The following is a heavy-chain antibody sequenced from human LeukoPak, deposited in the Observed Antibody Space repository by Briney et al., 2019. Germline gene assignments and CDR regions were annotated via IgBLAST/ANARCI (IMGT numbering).Heavy chain of an antibody. CDR2: ISYDGSNK. D-gene: IGHD5-24*01. CDR3: ARESRQMYYFDY. Sequence: PGGPLRLSCAASGFTFSSYAMHWVRQAPGKGLEWVAVISYDGSNKYYADSVKGRFTISRDNSKNTLYLQMNSLRAEDTAVYYCARESRQMYYFDYWGQGTLVTVSS. CDR1: GFTFSSYA. J-gene: IGHJ4*02. V-gene: IGHV3-30-3*01.